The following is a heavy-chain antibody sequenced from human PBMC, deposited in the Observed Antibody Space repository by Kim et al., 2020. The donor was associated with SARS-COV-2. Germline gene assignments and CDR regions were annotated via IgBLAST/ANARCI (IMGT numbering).Heavy chain of an antibody. Sequence: ASVKVSCKASGYTFTSYGISWVRQAPGQGLEWMGWISAYNGNTNYAQKLQGRVTMTTDTSTSTAYMELRSLRSDDTAVYYCAGGGVVVPAAMRGYYYYGMDVWGQGTTVTVSS. V-gene: IGHV1-18*04. D-gene: IGHD2-2*01. J-gene: IGHJ6*02. CDR2: ISAYNGNT. CDR1: GYTFTSYG. CDR3: AGGGVVVPAAMRGYYYYGMDV.